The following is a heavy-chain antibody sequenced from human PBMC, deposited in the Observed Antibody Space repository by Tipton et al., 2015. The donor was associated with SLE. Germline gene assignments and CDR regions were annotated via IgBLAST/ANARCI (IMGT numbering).Heavy chain of an antibody. D-gene: IGHD2-15*01. CDR1: GGSFTGYH. Sequence: TLSLTCALSGGSFTGYHWGWFRQPPGKGLECIGEINHTEGTRYNPSLKSRVTMSLDSSTKQFSLRVTSVTAADSAIYYCTRDRTPDYHYYYMDVWGTGTAVTVSS. J-gene: IGHJ6*03. CDR2: INHTEGT. V-gene: IGHV4-34*01. CDR3: TRDRTPDYHYYYMDV.